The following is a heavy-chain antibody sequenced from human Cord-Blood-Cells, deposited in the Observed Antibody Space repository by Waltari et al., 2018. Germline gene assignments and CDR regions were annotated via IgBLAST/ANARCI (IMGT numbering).Heavy chain of an antibody. J-gene: IGHJ3*02. CDR1: GFTFSGSA. Sequence: EVQLVESGGGLVQPGGSLKLSCAASGFTFSGSAMHWVRQASGKGLGWVGGNRSRANSYATAYAVSVKGRFTISRDDSKNTAYLQMNSLKTEDTAVYYCTRLVEYDAFDIWGQGTMVTVSS. V-gene: IGHV3-73*02. D-gene: IGHD3-16*02. CDR3: TRLVEYDAFDI. CDR2: NRSRANSYAT.